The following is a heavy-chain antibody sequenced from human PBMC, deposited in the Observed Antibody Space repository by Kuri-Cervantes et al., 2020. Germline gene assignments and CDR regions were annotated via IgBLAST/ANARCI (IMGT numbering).Heavy chain of an antibody. CDR1: GYTFTSYG. Sequence: ASVKVSCKASGYTFTSYGISWVRQAPGQGLEWMGWISAYNGNTNYAQKLQGRVTMTRDTSTSTVYMELSSLRSEDTAVYYCAREAYSYGYGYWGQGTLVTVSS. CDR3: AREAYSYGYGY. J-gene: IGHJ4*02. V-gene: IGHV1-18*01. CDR2: ISAYNGNT. D-gene: IGHD5-18*01.